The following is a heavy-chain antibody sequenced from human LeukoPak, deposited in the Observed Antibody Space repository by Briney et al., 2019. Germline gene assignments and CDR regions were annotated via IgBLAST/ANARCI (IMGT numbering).Heavy chain of an antibody. V-gene: IGHV4-59*01. D-gene: IGHD6-13*01. CDR2: VYYSGST. CDR3: ARVGGSSWFPFDP. CDR1: GGSISSYY. Sequence: PSETLSLTCTVSGGSISSYYWSWIRQPAGKGLEWIGYVYYSGSTNYNPSLKSRVTISVDTSKNQFSLKLSSVTAADTAVYYCARVGGSSWFPFDPWGQGTLVTVSS. J-gene: IGHJ5*02.